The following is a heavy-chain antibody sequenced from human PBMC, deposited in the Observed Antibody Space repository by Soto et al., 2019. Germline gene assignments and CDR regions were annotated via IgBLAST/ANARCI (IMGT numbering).Heavy chain of an antibody. CDR3: ASDNSGWYGDLYGMDV. CDR2: ISGSGGST. J-gene: IGHJ6*02. Sequence: GGSLRLSCAASGFTFSSYAMSWVRQAPGKGLEWVSAISGSGGSTYYADSVKGRFTISRDNSKNTLYLQMNSLRAEDTAVYYCASDNSGWYGDLYGMDVWGQGTTVTVSS. V-gene: IGHV3-23*01. D-gene: IGHD6-19*01. CDR1: GFTFSSYA.